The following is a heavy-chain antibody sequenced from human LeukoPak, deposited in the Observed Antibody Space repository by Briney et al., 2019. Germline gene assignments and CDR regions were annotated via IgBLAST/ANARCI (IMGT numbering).Heavy chain of an antibody. CDR3: ARGAGYDFWSGPRD. V-gene: IGHV4-4*07. D-gene: IGHD3-3*01. CDR2: IYTGGST. CDR1: GGSISSYY. J-gene: IGHJ4*02. Sequence: PSETLSLTRTVSGGSISSYYWSWIRQPARKGLEWIGRIYTGGSTNYNPSLKSRVTMSVDTSKNQFSLKLSSVTAADTAVYYCARGAGYDFWSGPRDWGQGTLVTVSS.